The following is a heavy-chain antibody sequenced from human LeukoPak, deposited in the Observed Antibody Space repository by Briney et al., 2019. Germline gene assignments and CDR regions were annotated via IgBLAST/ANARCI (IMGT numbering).Heavy chain of an antibody. Sequence: PGGSLRLSCAVSGFRVSDYYMSWVRQAPGKGLEWVGLIRDSGEAFYADFARGRFAISRDESENTLYLQMNSLRAEDTAVYYCARRRSIQYSVAAFDYWGQGTLVTVSS. D-gene: IGHD6-13*01. CDR2: IRDSGEA. J-gene: IGHJ4*02. CDR3: ARRRSIQYSVAAFDY. CDR1: GFRVSDYY. V-gene: IGHV3-66*04.